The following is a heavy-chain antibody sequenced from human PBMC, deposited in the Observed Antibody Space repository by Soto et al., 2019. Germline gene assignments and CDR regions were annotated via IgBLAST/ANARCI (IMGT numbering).Heavy chain of an antibody. D-gene: IGHD3-10*01. CDR2: IFYSGST. CDR1: GGSISNYY. V-gene: IGHV4-59*08. Sequence: PSETLSLTCTVSGGSISNYYWSWIRQPPGRGLEWIGHIFYSGSTNYNPALKSRVTISVDTSKSQFSLKLNSMTAADTAVYYCARHNYGSGSTYFDYWGQGTLVTVSS. J-gene: IGHJ4*02. CDR3: ARHNYGSGSTYFDY.